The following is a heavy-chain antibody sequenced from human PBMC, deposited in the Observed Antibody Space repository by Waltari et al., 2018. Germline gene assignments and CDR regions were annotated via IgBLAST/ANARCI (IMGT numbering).Heavy chain of an antibody. J-gene: IGHJ3*02. Sequence: QVQLQASGPGLVKPSETLSLTCTVSGGSISSYYWSWIRQPPGKGLEWIGYIYYSGSTNYNPSLKRRGTISVDTSKNQFSLKLSSVTAADTAVYYCARRPYDILTGYHDAFDIWGQGTMVTVSS. CDR1: GGSISSYY. CDR3: ARRPYDILTGYHDAFDI. V-gene: IGHV4-59*08. CDR2: IYYSGST. D-gene: IGHD3-9*01.